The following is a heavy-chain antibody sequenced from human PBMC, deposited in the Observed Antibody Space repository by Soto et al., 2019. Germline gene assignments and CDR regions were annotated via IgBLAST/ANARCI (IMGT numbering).Heavy chain of an antibody. CDR2: ISGSGGST. CDR1: GFTFSSYA. D-gene: IGHD3-10*01. Sequence: PGGSLRLSCAASGFTFSSYAMSWVRQAPGKGLEWVSAISGSGGSTYYADSVKGRFTISRDNSKNTLYLQMNSLRAEDTAVYYCARDTFYYYGSGPSSGGFDPWGQGVLVTVSS. V-gene: IGHV3-23*01. CDR3: ARDTFYYYGSGPSSGGFDP. J-gene: IGHJ5*02.